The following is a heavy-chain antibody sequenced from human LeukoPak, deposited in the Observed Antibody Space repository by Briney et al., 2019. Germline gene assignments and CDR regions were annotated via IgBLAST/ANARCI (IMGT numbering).Heavy chain of an antibody. CDR3: AREIYCSASSCTGGVFDI. CDR1: GFAVSSNY. Sequence: TGGSLRLSCAASGFAVSSNYMSWVRQAPGKGLEWVSVIYSGGSTYYADSVKGRFTISRDNSKNTLYLQMNSLRVEGTAVYYCAREIYCSASSCTGGVFDIWGQGTMVTVSS. J-gene: IGHJ3*02. CDR2: IYSGGST. V-gene: IGHV3-53*01. D-gene: IGHD2-15*01.